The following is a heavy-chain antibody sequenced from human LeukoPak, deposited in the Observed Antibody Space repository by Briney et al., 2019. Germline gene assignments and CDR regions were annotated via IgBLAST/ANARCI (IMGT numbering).Heavy chain of an antibody. D-gene: IGHD3-10*01. CDR2: ISGSGGAT. Sequence: GGSLRLSCAASGFTFSSYAMNWVRQAPGKGPEWVSAISGSGGATYYADSVKGRFTMSRDNSKNTLYLQMNSLRAEDTAVYYCAKGAYYHGSGRYFDYWGQGTLVTVSS. CDR1: GFTFSSYA. J-gene: IGHJ4*02. V-gene: IGHV3-23*01. CDR3: AKGAYYHGSGRYFDY.